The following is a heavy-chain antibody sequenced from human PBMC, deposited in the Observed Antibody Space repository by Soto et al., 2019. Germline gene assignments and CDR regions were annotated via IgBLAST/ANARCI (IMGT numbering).Heavy chain of an antibody. CDR3: AKDRRQWGIAALPRFDY. Sequence: EVQLLESGGGLVQPGGSLRLSCAASGFTFSSYAMSWVRQAPGKGLEWVSAISGSGGSTYYADSVKGRFTISRDNSKNTLYLQMNSLRAEDTAVYYCAKDRRQWGIAALPRFDYWGQGTLVTVSS. D-gene: IGHD6-13*01. V-gene: IGHV3-23*01. J-gene: IGHJ4*02. CDR1: GFTFSSYA. CDR2: ISGSGGST.